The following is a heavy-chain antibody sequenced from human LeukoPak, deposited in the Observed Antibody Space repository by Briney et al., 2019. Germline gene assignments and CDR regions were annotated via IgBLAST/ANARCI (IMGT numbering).Heavy chain of an antibody. D-gene: IGHD5-12*01. CDR3: AKVDIVATIDAGRLVDY. CDR2: ISNDGSNK. CDR1: GFTFSSYG. J-gene: IGHJ4*02. V-gene: IGHV3-30*18. Sequence: GGSLRLSCAASGFTFSSYGMQWFRQAPDKGLEWVAAISNDGSNKYYADSVKGRFTISRDNSKNTPYLQTNSLRAEDTAVYYCAKVDIVATIDAGRLVDYWGQGTLVTVSS.